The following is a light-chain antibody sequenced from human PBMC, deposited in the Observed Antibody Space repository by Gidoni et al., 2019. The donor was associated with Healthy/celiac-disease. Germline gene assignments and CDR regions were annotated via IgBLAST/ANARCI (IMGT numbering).Light chain of an antibody. CDR1: QSVSSY. V-gene: IGKV3-11*01. CDR3: QQRSNWRQTVT. Sequence: EIVLTQSQATLSLSPRERATRSCKASQSVSSYLDWYQQHPGQAPRLHIYDASNSATGSPARFSGSGSGTDFNLTISILEPEYFAVYYCQQRSNWRQTVTFGGGTKVEIK. CDR2: DAS. J-gene: IGKJ4*01.